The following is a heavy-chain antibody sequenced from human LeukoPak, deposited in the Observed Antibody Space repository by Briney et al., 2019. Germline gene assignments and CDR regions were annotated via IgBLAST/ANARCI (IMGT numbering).Heavy chain of an antibody. CDR1: GFTVSSSY. CDR3: VKDSSAYYGFDM. Sequence: GGSLRLSCAASGFTVSSSYMSWVRQAPGKGLEWVAIIYSGGSTYSADSVKGRFTIFRDNSKNTVSLQMNSLRAEDTAVYYCVKDSSAYYGFDMWGQGTMVTVSS. CDR2: IYSGGST. J-gene: IGHJ3*02. D-gene: IGHD3-22*01. V-gene: IGHV3-53*01.